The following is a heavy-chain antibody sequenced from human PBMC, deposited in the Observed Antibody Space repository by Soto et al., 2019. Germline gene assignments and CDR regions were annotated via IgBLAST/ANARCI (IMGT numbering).Heavy chain of an antibody. CDR3: ARGVVVVPAATRALFDP. Sequence: TLSLTCTVSGGSISSGDYYWSWIRQPPGKGLEWIGYIYYSGSTYYNPSLKSRVTISVDTSKNQFSLKLSSVTAADTAVYYCARGVVVVPAATRALFDPWGQGTLVTVSS. J-gene: IGHJ5*02. CDR2: IYYSGST. D-gene: IGHD2-2*01. CDR1: GGSISSGDYY. V-gene: IGHV4-30-4*01.